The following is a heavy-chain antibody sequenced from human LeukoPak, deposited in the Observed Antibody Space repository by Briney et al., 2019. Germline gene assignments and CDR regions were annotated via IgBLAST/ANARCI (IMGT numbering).Heavy chain of an antibody. J-gene: IGHJ6*03. CDR1: GFTFSSDA. D-gene: IGHD3-16*01. CDR3: AKGLRTGVGPYMGYHYYMDV. CDR2: INDNGDGT. Sequence: PGGSLRLSCAASGFTFSSDAMRWVRQAPGKGLRWVSTINDNGDGTYYADSVKGRFTISRDNSYNTVSLQMNSLRDEDTGVYYCAKGLRTGVGPYMGYHYYMDVWGKGATVPVSS. V-gene: IGHV3-23*01.